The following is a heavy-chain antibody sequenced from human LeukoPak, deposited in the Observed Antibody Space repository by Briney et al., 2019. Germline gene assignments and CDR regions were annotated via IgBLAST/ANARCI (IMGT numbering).Heavy chain of an antibody. CDR3: AREAGYSSGWLHC. J-gene: IGHJ4*02. CDR1: GFTFSSCS. CDR2: ISSSSSYI. V-gene: IGHV3-21*01. D-gene: IGHD6-19*01. Sequence: GGSLRLSCAASGFTFSSCSMNWVRQAPGKGLEWVSSISSSSSYIYYADSVKGRFTISRDNAKNSLYLQMNSLRAEDTAVYYCAREAGYSSGWLHCWGQGTLVTVSS.